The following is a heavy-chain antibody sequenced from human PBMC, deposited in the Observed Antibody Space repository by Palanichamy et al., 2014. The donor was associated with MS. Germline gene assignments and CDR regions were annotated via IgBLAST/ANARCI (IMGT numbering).Heavy chain of an antibody. CDR1: GFTFSTYW. J-gene: IGHJ4*02. CDR3: TRDIGGAGGY. CDR2: INTDGRIT. Sequence: DVQLWSPGRLSSXGGSPRLSCAASGFTFSTYWMHWVRQAPGKGLVWVSRINTDGRITNYADSVKGRFTISRDNAKNTLHLQMNSLTVDDSAVYYCTRDIGGAGGYWGQGTLVTVSS. V-gene: IGHV3-74*01. D-gene: IGHD1-26*01.